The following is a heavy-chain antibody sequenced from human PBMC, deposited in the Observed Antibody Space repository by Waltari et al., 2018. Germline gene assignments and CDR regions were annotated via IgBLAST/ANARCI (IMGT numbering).Heavy chain of an antibody. CDR2: DLYGGAT. Sequence: QLQLQESGPGLVKPSATLSLTCTVPGGSITSGGLYWGWIRQPPGKGLECIGSDLYGGATSFNPSLKSRLTMSADTSKNQFSFKLSSVTALDTAVYYCATYQSGTMLDHWGQGTLVTVSS. V-gene: IGHV4-39*01. D-gene: IGHD2-2*01. CDR3: ATYQSGTMLDH. CDR1: GGSITSGGLY. J-gene: IGHJ4*02.